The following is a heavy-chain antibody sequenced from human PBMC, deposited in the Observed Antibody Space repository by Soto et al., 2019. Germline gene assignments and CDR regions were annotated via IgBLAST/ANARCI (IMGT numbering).Heavy chain of an antibody. CDR1: GFSFSSYG. J-gene: IGHJ4*02. CDR2: TSFDDSNK. CDR3: AKDIFAFSGSYSGLDS. D-gene: IGHD1-26*01. Sequence: QVQLVESGGGVVQPGRSLRLSCAASGFSFSSYGMHWVRQAPGKGLEWVAVTSFDDSNKHYGGSVKGRFTISRDNSRNTLYLEMDSLRAEDTAVYYCAKDIFAFSGSYSGLDSWGQETLLTVSS. V-gene: IGHV3-30*18.